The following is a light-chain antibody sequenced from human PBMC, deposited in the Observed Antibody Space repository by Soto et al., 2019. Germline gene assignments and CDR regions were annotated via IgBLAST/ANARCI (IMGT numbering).Light chain of an antibody. J-gene: IGKJ1*01. V-gene: IGKV1-27*01. Sequence: IQLTQSPSSLSASVGDRVNITCRASKGLSNYLAWYPQKPGKVPKLLIYAASTLHSGVPSRFSGSGSGTDFTLTISRLQPEDVAMYYCQKYDSAPPAFGQGTKVEIK. CDR3: QKYDSAPPA. CDR2: AAS. CDR1: KGLSNY.